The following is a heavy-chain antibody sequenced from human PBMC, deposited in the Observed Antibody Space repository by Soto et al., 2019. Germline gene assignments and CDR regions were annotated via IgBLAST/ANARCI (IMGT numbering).Heavy chain of an antibody. CDR2: IYSGGST. V-gene: IGHV3-53*04. CDR3: ARVQRSSSSPSEGYMDV. D-gene: IGHD6-6*01. J-gene: IGHJ6*03. Sequence: GGSLRLSCAASGFTVSSNYMSWVRQAPGKGLEWVSVIYSGGSTYYADSVKGRFTISRHNSKNTLYLQMNSLRAEDTAVYYCARVQRSSSSPSEGYMDVWGKGTTVTVSS. CDR1: GFTVSSNY.